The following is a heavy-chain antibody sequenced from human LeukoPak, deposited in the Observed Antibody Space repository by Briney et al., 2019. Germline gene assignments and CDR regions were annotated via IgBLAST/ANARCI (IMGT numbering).Heavy chain of an antibody. Sequence: KHGESLKISCKATGYSFTNYWIGWVRQMPGKGLEWMGIIYPGDSDTRYSPSFQGHVTISADKSISTAYLQWSSLKASDTAMYYCARLPEQGYSYGFSFYFDYWGQGTLVTVSS. CDR3: ARLPEQGYSYGFSFYFDY. CDR2: IYPGDSDT. V-gene: IGHV5-51*01. D-gene: IGHD5-18*01. CDR1: GYSFTNYW. J-gene: IGHJ4*02.